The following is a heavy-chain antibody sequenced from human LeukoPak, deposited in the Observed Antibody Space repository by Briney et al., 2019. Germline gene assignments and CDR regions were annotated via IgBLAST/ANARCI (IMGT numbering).Heavy chain of an antibody. CDR1: GFTFSSYS. CDR2: ISSSSSSTI. V-gene: IGHV3-48*02. J-gene: IGHJ4*02. Sequence: PGGSLRLSCAASGFTFSSYSVNWVRQAPGKWLEWVSYISSSSSSTIYYADSVKGRFTISRDNAKNSLYLQMNSLRDEDTAVYYCAREHIDYGDYDYWGQGTLVTVSS. CDR3: AREHIDYGDYDY. D-gene: IGHD4-17*01.